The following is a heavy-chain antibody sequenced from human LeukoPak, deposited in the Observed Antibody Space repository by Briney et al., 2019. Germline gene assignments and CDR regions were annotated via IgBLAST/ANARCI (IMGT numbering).Heavy chain of an antibody. J-gene: IGHJ4*02. Sequence: PSQTLSLTCTVSGGSISSGDYYWSWIRQPPGKGLEWIGYIYYSGSTYYNPSLKGRVTISVDTSKNQFSLKLSPVTAADTAVYYCARSTHSGYDPLGYWGQGTLVTVSS. CDR2: IYYSGST. D-gene: IGHD5-12*01. CDR3: ARSTHSGYDPLGY. CDR1: GGSISSGDYY. V-gene: IGHV4-30-4*01.